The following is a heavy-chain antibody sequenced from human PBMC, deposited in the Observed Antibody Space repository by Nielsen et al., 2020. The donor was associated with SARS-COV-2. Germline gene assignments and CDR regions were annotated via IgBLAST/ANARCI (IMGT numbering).Heavy chain of an antibody. CDR2: IWYDGSNK. CDR1: GFTFSSYG. D-gene: IGHD1-26*01. Sequence: GESLKISCAASGFTFSSYGMHWVRQAPGKGLEWVAVIWYDGSNKYYADSVKGRFTISRDNSKNTLYLQMNSLRAEDTAVYYCAKWDDFDNWFDPWGQGTLVTVSS. V-gene: IGHV3-33*06. CDR3: AKWDDFDNWFDP. J-gene: IGHJ5*02.